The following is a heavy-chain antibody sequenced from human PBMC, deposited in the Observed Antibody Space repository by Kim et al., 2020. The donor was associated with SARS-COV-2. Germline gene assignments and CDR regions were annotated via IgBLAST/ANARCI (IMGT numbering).Heavy chain of an antibody. CDR1: GFTFSDYY. CDR2: ISSSSSYT. V-gene: IGHV3-11*06. Sequence: GGSLRLSCAASGFTFSDYYMSWIRQAPGKGLEWVSYISSSSSYTNYADSVKGRFTISRDNAKNSLYLQMNSLRAEDTAVYYCARPLYGPWAIDYWGQGTLVTVSS. CDR3: ARPLYGPWAIDY. J-gene: IGHJ4*02. D-gene: IGHD2-2*02.